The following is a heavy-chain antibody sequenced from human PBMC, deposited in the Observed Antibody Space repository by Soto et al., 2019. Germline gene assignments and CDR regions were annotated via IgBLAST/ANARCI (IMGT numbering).Heavy chain of an antibody. Sequence: QVQLVESGGGVVQPGRSLRLSCAASGFTFSSYGMHWVRQAPGKGLEWVAVIWYDGSNKYYEDSVRGRVTIYRDKSKNTLYLLMNSQRAEDTAVYYCAGSIAGGGIVGWFDPWGQGTLVTVSA. CDR2: IWYDGSNK. J-gene: IGHJ5*02. D-gene: IGHD6-13*01. V-gene: IGHV3-33*01. CDR1: GFTFSSYG. CDR3: AGSIAGGGIVGWFDP.